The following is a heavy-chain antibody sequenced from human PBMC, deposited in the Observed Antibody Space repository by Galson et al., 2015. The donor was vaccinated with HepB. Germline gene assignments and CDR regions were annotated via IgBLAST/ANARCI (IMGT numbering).Heavy chain of an antibody. Sequence: SVKVSCKVSGYTLTELSMHWVRQAPGKGLEWMGGFDPEDGKTIYAQKFQGRVTLTEDTSADTANMELSSLRSEDTAVYYCATWGILRSFDWLFMFYFDFWGQGTLVTVSS. CDR1: GYTLTELS. V-gene: IGHV1-24*01. D-gene: IGHD3-9*01. CDR3: ATWGILRSFDWLFMFYFDF. J-gene: IGHJ4*02. CDR2: FDPEDGKT.